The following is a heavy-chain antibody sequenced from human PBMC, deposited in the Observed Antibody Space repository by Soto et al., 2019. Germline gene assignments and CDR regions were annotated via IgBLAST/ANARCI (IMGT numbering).Heavy chain of an antibody. CDR3: ARGGETTIFGVVISTYYYYYGMDV. Sequence: VSVKVSCKASGYTFTSYYMHWVRQAPGQGLEWMGIINPSGGSTSYAQKFQGRVTMTRDTSTSTVYMELSSLRSEDTAVYYCARGGETTIFGVVISTYYYYYGMDVWGQGTTVTVSS. D-gene: IGHD3-3*01. CDR2: INPSGGST. CDR1: GYTFTSYY. J-gene: IGHJ6*02. V-gene: IGHV1-46*01.